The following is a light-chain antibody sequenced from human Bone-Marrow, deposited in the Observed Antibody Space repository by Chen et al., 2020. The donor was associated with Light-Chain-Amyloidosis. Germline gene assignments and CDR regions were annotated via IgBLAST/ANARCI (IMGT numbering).Light chain of an antibody. V-gene: IGLV3-21*02. CDR2: DDS. CDR3: QVWDRSSDRPV. CDR1: NIGSTS. Sequence: SYVLTQPSSVSVAQGQTATIDCGGNNIGSTSVHWYQQTPGQAPLLVVYDDSDRPSGIPERLSGSNSGNTATLTISRVEAGDEADYYCQVWDRSSDRPVFGGGTKLTVL. J-gene: IGLJ3*02.